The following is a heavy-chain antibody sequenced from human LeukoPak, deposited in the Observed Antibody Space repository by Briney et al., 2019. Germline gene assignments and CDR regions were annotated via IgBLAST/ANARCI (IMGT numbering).Heavy chain of an antibody. J-gene: IGHJ4*02. CDR3: STVKATWGY. D-gene: IGHD7-27*01. Sequence: GGSLRLSCAAAGFSFSDAWMSWARHAPGKGLEWVGRIKSKTDGGTTDYAAPVKGRFTISRDDSENTLYLKMNSLKTEDTAVYYCSTVKATWGYWGQGTLVTVSS. CDR1: GFSFSDAW. CDR2: IKSKTDGGTT. V-gene: IGHV3-15*01.